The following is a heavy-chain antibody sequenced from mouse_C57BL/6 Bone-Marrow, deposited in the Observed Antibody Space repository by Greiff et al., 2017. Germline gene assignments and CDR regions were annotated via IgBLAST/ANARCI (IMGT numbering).Heavy chain of an antibody. CDR1: GFTFSSYG. D-gene: IGHD2-2*01. CDR3: ARHGNGYDYYAMDY. V-gene: IGHV5-6*02. CDR2: ISSGGSYT. Sequence: DVKLVESGGDLVKPGGSLKLSCAASGFTFSSYGMSWVRQTPDKRLEWVATISSGGSYTYYPDSVKGRFTISRDNAKNTLYLQMSSLKSEDTAMYYCARHGNGYDYYAMDYWGQGTSVTVSS. J-gene: IGHJ4*01.